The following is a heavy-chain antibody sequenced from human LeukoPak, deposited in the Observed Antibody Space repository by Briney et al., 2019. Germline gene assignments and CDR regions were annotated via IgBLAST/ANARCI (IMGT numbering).Heavy chain of an antibody. J-gene: IGHJ4*02. Sequence: GASVKVSCKASGGTFSSYAISWVRQAPGQGLEWMGRIIPILGIANYAQKFQGRVTITADKSTSTAYMELSGLRSEDTAVYYCAREHSSGWFSSYFDYWGQGTLVTVSS. CDR1: GGTFSSYA. D-gene: IGHD6-19*01. CDR3: AREHSSGWFSSYFDY. CDR2: IIPILGIA. V-gene: IGHV1-69*04.